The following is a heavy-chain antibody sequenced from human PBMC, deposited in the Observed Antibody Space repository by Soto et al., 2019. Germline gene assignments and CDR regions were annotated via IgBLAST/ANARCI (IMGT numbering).Heavy chain of an antibody. J-gene: IGHJ4*02. Sequence: PSETLSLTCTVSGASITSGGYFWTWIRQHPGKGLEWIGYIYYSGSTYYNPSLKSRVTMSVDTSKKQFSLKLSSVTAADTAMYYCARFAGATTDFSGQGTLVTVST. V-gene: IGHV4-31*03. CDR3: ARFAGATTDF. CDR1: GASITSGGYF. D-gene: IGHD3-10*01. CDR2: IYYSGST.